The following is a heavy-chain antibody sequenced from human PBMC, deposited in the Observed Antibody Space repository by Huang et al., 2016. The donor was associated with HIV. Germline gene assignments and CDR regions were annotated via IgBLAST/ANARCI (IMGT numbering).Heavy chain of an antibody. Sequence: QVQLVQSGAEVKKPGASVKVSCKASGYTFSSFGISWVRQAPGQGLEWVGWSSVYNSNTKLAQKFQGRLTMTTDTSTSTAYMELRSLRSDDTAVYYCARGGGIQLWLLGYYYMDVWGNGTTVTVSS. D-gene: IGHD5-18*01. J-gene: IGHJ6*03. CDR1: GYTFSSFG. V-gene: IGHV1-18*01. CDR3: ARGGGIQLWLLGYYYMDV. CDR2: SSVYNSNT.